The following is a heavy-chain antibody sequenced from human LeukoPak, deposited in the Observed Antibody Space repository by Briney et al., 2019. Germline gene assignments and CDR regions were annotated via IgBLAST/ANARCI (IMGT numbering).Heavy chain of an antibody. CDR2: INPNSGGT. J-gene: IGHJ6*03. D-gene: IGHD6-13*01. CDR1: GYTFTGYY. CDR3: ARVSVYSSSWYVGAFYYYMDV. Sequence: ASVKVSCKASGYTFTGYYMHWVRQAPGQGLEWMGWINPNSGGTNYAQKFQGRVTMTRDTSISTAYMELSRLRSEDTAVYYCARVSVYSSSWYVGAFYYYMDVWGKGTTVTVSS. V-gene: IGHV1-2*02.